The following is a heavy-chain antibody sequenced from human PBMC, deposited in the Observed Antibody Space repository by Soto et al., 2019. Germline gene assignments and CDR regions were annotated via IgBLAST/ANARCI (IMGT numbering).Heavy chain of an antibody. CDR2: TYYKSKWYS. J-gene: IGHJ4*02. CDR1: GDSVSSNSAA. D-gene: IGHD6-13*01. CDR3: TQAAGYISTWFFDS. Sequence: PSQTLSLPCAISGDSVSSNSAAWNWIRQSPSRDLEWLGRTYYKSKWYSDYAVSVKSRITINPDTSKNQFSLHLNSVTPEDTAVYYCTQAAGYISTWFFDSWAQGTLVTVSS. V-gene: IGHV6-1*01.